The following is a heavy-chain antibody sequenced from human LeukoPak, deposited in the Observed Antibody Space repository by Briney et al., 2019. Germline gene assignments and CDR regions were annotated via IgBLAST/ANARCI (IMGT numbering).Heavy chain of an antibody. CDR1: GSAFNSYT. D-gene: IGHD2-15*01. V-gene: IGHV3-21*01. CDR3: ARAERGYCSGGSCSYYDAYDI. CDR2: ISSTGIYI. Sequence: GGSLRLSCAASGSAFNSYTLNWVRQAPGKGLEWVSSISSTGIYIYYADSVKGRFTISRDNAKNSLYLQMNSLRAEDTAVYYCARAERGYCSGGSCSYYDAYDIWGQGTMATVSS. J-gene: IGHJ3*02.